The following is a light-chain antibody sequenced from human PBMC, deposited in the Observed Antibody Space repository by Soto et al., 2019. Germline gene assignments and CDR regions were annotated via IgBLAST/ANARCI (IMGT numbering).Light chain of an antibody. CDR1: QSVSNNY. V-gene: IGKV3-11*01. Sequence: EIVLTQSPCTLSLSPGERATLSCRASQSVSNNYLAWYQQKPGQAPRLLIYDASNRATGIPARFSGSGSGTDFTLTISSLEPEDFAVYYCQRRSNWLTFGGGTKVDIK. J-gene: IGKJ4*01. CDR2: DAS. CDR3: QRRSNWLT.